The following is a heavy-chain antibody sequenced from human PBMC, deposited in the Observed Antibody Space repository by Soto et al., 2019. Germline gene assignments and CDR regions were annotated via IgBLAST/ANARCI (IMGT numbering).Heavy chain of an antibody. Sequence: GGSLRLSCAASGFTSSGSAMHWFRQASGKGLEWVGRIRSEANSYATAYAASVKGRFTISRDDSKNTTYLQMSSLKTEDTAVYYCRSNWALDYWGQGTLVTVSS. CDR1: GFTSSGSA. J-gene: IGHJ4*02. D-gene: IGHD7-27*01. CDR2: IRSEANSYAT. V-gene: IGHV3-73*01. CDR3: RSNWALDY.